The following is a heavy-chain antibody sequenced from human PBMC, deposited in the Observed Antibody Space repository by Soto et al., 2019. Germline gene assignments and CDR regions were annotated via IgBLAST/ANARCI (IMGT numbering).Heavy chain of an antibody. CDR3: TRGVLA. Sequence: QVQLQDSGSRLVRPSQTVSLTCSVSGGSVNSGGYSWSWIRQPPGKGLEWIAFISPSGSPAYNPSNKSRVNISVDRSKNQISLELSSVTAADTAVYYCTRGVLAWGPVTRVTVSS. J-gene: IGHJ5*02. V-gene: IGHV4-30-2*01. CDR2: ISPSGSP. CDR1: GGSVNSGGYS. D-gene: IGHD2-8*01.